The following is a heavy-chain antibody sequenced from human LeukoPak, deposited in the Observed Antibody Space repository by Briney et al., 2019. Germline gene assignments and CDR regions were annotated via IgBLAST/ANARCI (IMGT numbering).Heavy chain of an antibody. V-gene: IGHV3-7*01. Sequence: GGSLRLSCAAPGFTFSSYWMSWVRQAPGKGLEWVGNIKPDGSEKYYVDSVKGRFTISRDNAKNSLYLQMDSLRVEDTAVYYCVPEYYDYGDGGYWGQGTLVTVSS. CDR2: IKPDGSEK. CDR3: VPEYYDYGDGGY. D-gene: IGHD4-17*01. CDR1: GFTFSSYW. J-gene: IGHJ4*02.